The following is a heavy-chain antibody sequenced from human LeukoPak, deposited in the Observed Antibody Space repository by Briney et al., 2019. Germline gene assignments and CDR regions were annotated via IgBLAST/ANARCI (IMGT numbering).Heavy chain of an antibody. J-gene: IGHJ4*02. D-gene: IGHD4-17*01. CDR2: ISSSSSYI. V-gene: IGHV3-21*01. CDR3: ARETTVTTFADY. CDR1: GFSFTDYS. Sequence: GSLRLSCEASGFSFTDYSMTWVRQTPGMGLEWVASISSSSSYIFYRESVKGRFTISRDNAKNSVYLQMTSLRAEDTAVYFCARETTVTTFADYWGQGTLVTVSS.